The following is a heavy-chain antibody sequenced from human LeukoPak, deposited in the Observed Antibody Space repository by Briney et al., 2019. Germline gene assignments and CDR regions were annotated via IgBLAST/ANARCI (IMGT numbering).Heavy chain of an antibody. CDR1: GLSMSSYY. CDR2: IYYSGST. J-gene: IGHJ4*02. D-gene: IGHD3-22*01. CDR3: ARDRSGYYDSSGYYHVFDY. V-gene: IGHV4-59*01. Sequence: SETLSLTCTVSGLSMSSYYWIWIRPPPGKELEWIGYIYYSGSTNYNPSLKSRVTISVDTSKNQFSLKLSSVTAADTAVYYCARDRSGYYDSSGYYHVFDYWGQGTLVTASS.